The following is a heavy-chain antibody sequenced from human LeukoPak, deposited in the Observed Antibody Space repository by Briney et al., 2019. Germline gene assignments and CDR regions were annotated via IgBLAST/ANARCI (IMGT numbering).Heavy chain of an antibody. CDR3: ARGYCSSTSCYMKGNYYYYGMDV. CDR2: INPNSGGT. J-gene: IGHJ6*02. V-gene: IGHV1-2*02. D-gene: IGHD2-2*02. CDR1: GYTFTGYY. Sequence: ASVKVSCKASGYTFTGYYMHWVRQAPGQGLEWMGWINPNSGGTNYAQKFQGRVTMTRDTSISTAYMELSRLRSDDTAVYYCARGYCSSTSCYMKGNYYYYGMDVWGQGTTVTVSS.